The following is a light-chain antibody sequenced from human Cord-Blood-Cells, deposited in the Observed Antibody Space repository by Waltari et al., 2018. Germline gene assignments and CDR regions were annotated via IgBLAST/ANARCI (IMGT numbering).Light chain of an antibody. CDR2: KAS. CDR3: QQYNSYLT. CDR1: QSISSW. J-gene: IGKJ4*01. V-gene: IGKV1-5*03. Sequence: DIQMTQSPSTLPASVGDRVPITCRASQSISSWLAWYQQKPGKAPKLLIYKASSLESGVPSRFSGSGSGTEFTLTISSLQPDDFATYYCQQYNSYLTFGGGTKVEIK.